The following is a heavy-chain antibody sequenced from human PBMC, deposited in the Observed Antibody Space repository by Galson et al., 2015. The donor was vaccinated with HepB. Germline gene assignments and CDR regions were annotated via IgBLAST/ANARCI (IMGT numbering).Heavy chain of an antibody. CDR1: GFTFSDFY. CDR3: ARAYYDFWCCVDAFDI. D-gene: IGHD3-3*01. J-gene: IGHJ3*02. V-gene: IGHV3-11*01. Sequence: SLRLSCAASGFTFSDFYMSWIRQAPGKGLAWVSRISSSGYTIYYADSVKGRFTISRDNAKNSLYLQMNSLRAEDTAVYYCARAYYDFWCCVDAFDIWGQGTVVP. CDR2: ISSSGYTI.